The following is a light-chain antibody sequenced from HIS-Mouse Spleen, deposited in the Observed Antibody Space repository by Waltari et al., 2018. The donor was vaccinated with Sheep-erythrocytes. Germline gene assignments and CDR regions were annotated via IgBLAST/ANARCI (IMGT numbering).Light chain of an antibody. Sequence: QSALTQPASVSGSPGQSITISCTGTSSDVGGYTYVSWYQQHPGKAPNPMIYEVSNRPSGVSNRFYGSKSGNTASLTISGLQAEDEADYYCSSYTSSSTLVVFGGGTKLTVL. V-gene: IGLV2-14*01. CDR1: SSDVGGYTY. CDR3: SSYTSSSTLVV. J-gene: IGLJ2*01. CDR2: EVS.